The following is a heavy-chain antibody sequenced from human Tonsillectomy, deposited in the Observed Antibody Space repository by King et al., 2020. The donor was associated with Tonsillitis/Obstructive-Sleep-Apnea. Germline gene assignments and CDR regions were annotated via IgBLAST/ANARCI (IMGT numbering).Heavy chain of an antibody. CDR3: AKPQYYYGSGSYYGYWYFDL. D-gene: IGHD3-10*01. V-gene: IGHV1-24*01. CDR1: GYTLTELS. J-gene: IGHJ2*01. Sequence: QLVQSGAEVKKPGASVKVSCKVSGYTLTELSMHWVRQAPGKGLEWMGGFDPEDGETIYAQKFQGRVTMTEDTSTDPAYMELSSLRSEDTAVYYCAKPQYYYGSGSYYGYWYFDLWGRGTLVTVSS. CDR2: FDPEDGET.